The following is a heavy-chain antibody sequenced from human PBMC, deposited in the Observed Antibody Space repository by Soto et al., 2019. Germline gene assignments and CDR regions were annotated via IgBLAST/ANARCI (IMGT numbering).Heavy chain of an antibody. J-gene: IGHJ1*01. Sequence: PGGSLRLSCAASGFTFSSYAMSWVRQAPGKGLEWVSGISGSGDSTYYADSVKGRFTISRDNSKNTLYLQMNSLRAEDTAVYYCAKGVPGRAVAGTGYFQHWGQGTLVTVSS. CDR1: GFTFSSYA. CDR3: AKGVPGRAVAGTGYFQH. D-gene: IGHD6-19*01. CDR2: ISGSGDST. V-gene: IGHV3-23*01.